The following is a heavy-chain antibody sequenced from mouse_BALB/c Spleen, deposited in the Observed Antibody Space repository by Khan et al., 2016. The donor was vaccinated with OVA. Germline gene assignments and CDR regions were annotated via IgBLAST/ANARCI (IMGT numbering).Heavy chain of an antibody. CDR1: GYTFTNYW. V-gene: IGHV1-63*02. J-gene: IGHJ1*01. CDR3: ARWATRYFDV. D-gene: IGHD3-1*01. CDR2: IYPGGYFT. Sequence: QVQLKQSGGEVIRPGTSVRISCKASGYTFTNYWLGWIRQRPGHGLEWIGDIYPGGYFTNYNEHFKGKATLTVDTSSSTANMQLSSLTSEDSAVYFCARWATRYFDVWGAGTTVTVSS.